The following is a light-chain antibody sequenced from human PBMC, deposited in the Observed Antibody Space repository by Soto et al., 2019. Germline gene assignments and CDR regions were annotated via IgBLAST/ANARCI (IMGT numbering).Light chain of an antibody. CDR3: STYTSSSPYV. CDR2: EVS. Sequence: QSALTQPASVSGSPGQSITISCTGTSSDVGAYNYISWYQQHPGKAPKLMIYEVSNRPSGVSTRFSGSKSGNTASLTISGLQAEDEGDYYCSTYTSSSPYVFGTGTKVTVL. CDR1: SSDVGAYNY. J-gene: IGLJ1*01. V-gene: IGLV2-14*01.